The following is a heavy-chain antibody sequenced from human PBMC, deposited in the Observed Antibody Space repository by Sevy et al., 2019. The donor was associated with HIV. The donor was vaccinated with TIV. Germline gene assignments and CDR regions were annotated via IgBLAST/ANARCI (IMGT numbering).Heavy chain of an antibody. Sequence: GGSLRLSCAASGFTFSSYAMHWVRQAPGKGLEWVAVISYDGSNKYYADSVKGRFTISRDNSKNTLYLQMNSLRAEDTAVYYCARDSACTVTTGSVCYYGIDVWGQGTTVTVSS. CDR2: ISYDGSNK. CDR1: GFTFSSYA. CDR3: ARDSACTVTTGSVCYYGIDV. D-gene: IGHD4-17*01. V-gene: IGHV3-30-3*01. J-gene: IGHJ6*02.